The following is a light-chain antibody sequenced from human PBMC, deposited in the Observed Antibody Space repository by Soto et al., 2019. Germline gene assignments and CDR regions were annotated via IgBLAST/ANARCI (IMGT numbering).Light chain of an antibody. CDR3: SSYTRSNTYV. Sequence: QSVLTQPASVSGSPGQSITISCTGTSSDVGVYNFVSWYQQHPGKVPKLIIYEVISRSSGVSNRFSGSKSGNTASLTISGLQAEDEADYYCSSYTRSNTYVFGNGTKANV. V-gene: IGLV2-14*01. J-gene: IGLJ1*01. CDR1: SSDVGVYNF. CDR2: EVI.